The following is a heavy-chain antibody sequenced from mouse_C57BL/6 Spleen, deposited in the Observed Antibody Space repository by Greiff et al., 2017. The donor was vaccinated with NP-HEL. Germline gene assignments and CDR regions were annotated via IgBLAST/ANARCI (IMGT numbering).Heavy chain of an antibody. CDR2: ISDGGSYT. D-gene: IGHD1-1*01. J-gene: IGHJ1*03. Sequence: EVMLVESGGGLVKPGGSLKLSCAASGFTFSSYAMSWVRQTPEKRLEWVATISDGGSYTYYPDNVKGRSTISRDNAKNNLYLQLSQLKSEDTAMYDCARDGRRHIINYEGYFDVWGTGTTVTVSS. CDR3: ARDGRRHIINYEGYFDV. CDR1: GFTFSSYA. V-gene: IGHV5-4*01.